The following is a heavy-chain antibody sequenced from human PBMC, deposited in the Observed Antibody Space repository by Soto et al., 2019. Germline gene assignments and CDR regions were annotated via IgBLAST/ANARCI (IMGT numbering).Heavy chain of an antibody. CDR3: ARSGSCGGDCYPDYYFDY. J-gene: IGHJ4*02. Sequence: ASVKVSCKASGGTFSSYAISWVRQAPGQGLEWMGGIIPIFGTANYAQKFQGRVTITADESTSIAYMELSNLRSEDTAVYYCARSGSCGGDCYPDYYFDYWGQGTLVTVSS. CDR2: IIPIFGTA. V-gene: IGHV1-69*13. CDR1: GGTFSSYA. D-gene: IGHD2-21*02.